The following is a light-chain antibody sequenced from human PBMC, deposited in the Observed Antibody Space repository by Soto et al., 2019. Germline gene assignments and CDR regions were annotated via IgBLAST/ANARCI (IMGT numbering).Light chain of an antibody. CDR3: QQYGSSPPYT. J-gene: IGKJ2*01. CDR2: GSS. Sequence: EVVLTQSPGTLSLSPGERATLSCRASENVSNNYLAWYQQKPGQAPRLLIFGSSDRAAGIPDRFSGSGSGTDFPLTISRLGPEYFAVYYCQQYGSSPPYTFGQGTKLELK. V-gene: IGKV3-20*01. CDR1: ENVSNNY.